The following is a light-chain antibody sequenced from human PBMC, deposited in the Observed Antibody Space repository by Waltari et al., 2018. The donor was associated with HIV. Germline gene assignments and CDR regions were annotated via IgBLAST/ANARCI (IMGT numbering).Light chain of an antibody. CDR2: EVS. V-gene: IGLV2-14*01. CDR1: SIDVGGYNY. CDR3: SSYTSSSTLV. Sequence: QSALTQPASVSGSPGQSITISCTGTSIDVGGYNYVSWYQQYPGKAPKLMIYEVSNRPSGVSNRFSGSKSGNTASLTISGLQAEEEADYYCSSYTSSSTLVFGGGSKLTVL. J-gene: IGLJ2*01.